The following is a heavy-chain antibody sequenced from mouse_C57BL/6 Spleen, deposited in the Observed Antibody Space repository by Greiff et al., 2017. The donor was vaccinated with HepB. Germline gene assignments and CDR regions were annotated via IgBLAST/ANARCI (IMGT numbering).Heavy chain of an antibody. V-gene: IGHV1-80*01. CDR3: ARREYGNYGAMDY. J-gene: IGHJ4*01. Sequence: QVQLQQSGAELVKPGASVKISCKASGYSFSSYWMNWVKQRPGKGLEWIGQIYPGDGDTNYNGKFKGKATLTADKSSSTAYMQLSSLTSEDSAVYICARREYGNYGAMDYWGQGTSVTVSS. CDR2: IYPGDGDT. D-gene: IGHD2-10*02. CDR1: GYSFSSYW.